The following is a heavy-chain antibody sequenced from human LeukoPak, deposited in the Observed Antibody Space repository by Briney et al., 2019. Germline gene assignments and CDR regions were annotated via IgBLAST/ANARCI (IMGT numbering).Heavy chain of an antibody. V-gene: IGHV4-30-2*01. CDR1: GGSISSGGSS. Sequence: SQTLSLTCAVSGGSISSGGSSWSWIRQPPGKVLEWIGYISHSGSTYYNPSLKSRVTISVDKSKNQFSLKLSSVTAADTAVYYCARDPGYSYGSLFDYWGQGTLVTVSS. D-gene: IGHD5-18*01. CDR2: ISHSGST. CDR3: ARDPGYSYGSLFDY. J-gene: IGHJ4*02.